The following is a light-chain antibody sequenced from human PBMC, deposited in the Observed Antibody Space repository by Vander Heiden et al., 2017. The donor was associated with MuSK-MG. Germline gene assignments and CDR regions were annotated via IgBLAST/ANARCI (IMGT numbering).Light chain of an antibody. J-gene: IGLJ1*01. CDR1: SSDVGRYNL. CDR3: CSYAGTNSV. CDR2: EVS. V-gene: IGLV2-23*02. Sequence: QSALTQPASVSGSPGQSITISCTGTSSDVGRYNLVSWYQLHPGKAHKVFIYEVSKRPSGVSYRFSGSKSGTTASLTIAGLQAEDESDYYSCSYAGTNSVFGTGTTVTVL.